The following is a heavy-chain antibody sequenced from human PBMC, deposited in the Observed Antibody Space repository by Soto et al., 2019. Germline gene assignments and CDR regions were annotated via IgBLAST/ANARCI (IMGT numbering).Heavy chain of an antibody. CDR1: GGSISIGGYY. J-gene: IGHJ6*02. CDR2: IYYSGST. CDR3: ARDYSHYGSGSYYESPNVPLGAYGMDV. Sequence: SETLSLTYTVSGGSISIGGYYWSWIRQHPGKGLEWIGYIYYSGSTYSNPSLKSRVTLSVDTSKNPFSLKLSSVTAADTAVYYCARDYSHYGSGSYYESPNVPLGAYGMDVWGQGTTVT. D-gene: IGHD3-10*01. V-gene: IGHV4-31*03.